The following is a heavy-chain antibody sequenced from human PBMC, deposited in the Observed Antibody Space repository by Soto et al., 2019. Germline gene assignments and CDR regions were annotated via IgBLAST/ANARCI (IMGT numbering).Heavy chain of an antibody. J-gene: IGHJ5*02. CDR3: ARIQWFGAQGDNWFDP. CDR1: GDRFSSNSAA. V-gene: IGHV6-1*01. CDR2: TYYRSKWYN. D-gene: IGHD3-10*01. Sequence: SQTLSLTCAISGDRFSSNSAAWNWIRQSPSRGLEWLGRTYYRSKWYNDYAVSVKSRITINPDTSKNQFSLQLNSVTPEDTAVYYCARIQWFGAQGDNWFDPWGQGTLVTVSS.